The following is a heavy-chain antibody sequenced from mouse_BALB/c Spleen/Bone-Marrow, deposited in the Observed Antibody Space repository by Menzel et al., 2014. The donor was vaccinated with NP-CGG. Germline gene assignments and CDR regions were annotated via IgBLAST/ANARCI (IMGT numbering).Heavy chain of an antibody. D-gene: IGHD2-4*01. J-gene: IGHJ3*01. Sequence: DVKLQESGPDLVKPSQSLSLTCTVTGYYITSGYSWHWIRQFPGNKLEWMGYIHYSGSTNYNPSLKSRIAITRDTSKNQFFLQLNSVTTEDTATYYCAGSDYDAWFAYWGQGTLVTVSA. CDR3: AGSDYDAWFAY. CDR2: IHYSGST. V-gene: IGHV3-1*02. CDR1: GYYITSGYS.